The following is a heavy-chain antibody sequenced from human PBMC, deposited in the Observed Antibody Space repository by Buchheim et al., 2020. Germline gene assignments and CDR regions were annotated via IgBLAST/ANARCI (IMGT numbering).Heavy chain of an antibody. Sequence: EEPLLESGGGLVQPGESLRLSCVASGFTFSSYAMSWVRQAPGKGLEWISGILGSGGKTFYADSVKGRFTISRDNSKNSLSLQMNSLRAEDTAVYYCARVRTTWVSPFDYWGQGTL. D-gene: IGHD5/OR15-5a*01. V-gene: IGHV3-23*01. CDR1: GFTFSSYA. CDR2: ILGSGGKT. J-gene: IGHJ4*02. CDR3: ARVRTTWVSPFDY.